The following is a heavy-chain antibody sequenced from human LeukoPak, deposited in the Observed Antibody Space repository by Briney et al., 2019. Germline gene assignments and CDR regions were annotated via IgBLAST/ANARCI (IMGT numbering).Heavy chain of an antibody. Sequence: GGSLRLSCAASGFTFSRYWMHWVRHAPGKGLVWVSRINNDGSTSYADSVKGRLTVSRDNAKNTLNLEMISLRAEDTAVYYCARGGLYNSLDYYGMDIWGQGTTVTVSS. CDR3: ARGGLYNSLDYYGMDI. CDR1: GFTFSRYW. J-gene: IGHJ6*02. V-gene: IGHV3-74*01. D-gene: IGHD6-19*01. CDR2: INNDGST.